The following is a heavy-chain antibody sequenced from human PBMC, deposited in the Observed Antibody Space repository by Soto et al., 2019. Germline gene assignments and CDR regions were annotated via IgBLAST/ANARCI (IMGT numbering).Heavy chain of an antibody. CDR1: GGSISSSSYY. V-gene: IGHV4-39*01. D-gene: IGHD2-15*01. J-gene: IGHJ4*02. Sequence: PSETLSLTCTVSGGSISSSSYYWGWIRQPPGKGLEWIGSIYYSGSTYYNPSLKSRVTISVDTSKNQFSLKLSSVTAADTAVYYCARQGRRLVVVVAATLRPDYFDYWGQGTLVTVSS. CDR3: ARQGRRLVVVVAATLRPDYFDY. CDR2: IYYSGST.